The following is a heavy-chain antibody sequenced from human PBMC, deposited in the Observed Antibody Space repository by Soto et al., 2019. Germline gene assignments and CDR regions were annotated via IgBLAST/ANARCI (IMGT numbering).Heavy chain of an antibody. CDR1: GGSISSYY. J-gene: IGHJ4*02. V-gene: IGHV4-59*01. Sequence: KDSETMSLTCTVSGGSISSYYWSWIRQPPGKGLEWIGYIYYSGSTNYNPSLKSRVSISVDTSKNQFSLKLSSVTAADTAVYYCARRYGGNFDYWGQGTLVTVSS. CDR3: ARRYGGNFDY. D-gene: IGHD1-26*01. CDR2: IYYSGST.